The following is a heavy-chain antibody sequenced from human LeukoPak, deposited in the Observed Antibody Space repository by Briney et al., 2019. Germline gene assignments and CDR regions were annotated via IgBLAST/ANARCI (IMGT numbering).Heavy chain of an antibody. J-gene: IGHJ4*02. CDR2: ISYDGSNK. Sequence: GGSLRLSCAASGFTFSSYGMDWVRQAPGKGLEWMAVISYDGSNKYYADCVKGRFTSSRDNSKNPLYLQMNTLRAEDTAVYYCAKDPSGSGRMPLFSYWGQGTLVTVSS. D-gene: IGHD3-10*01. V-gene: IGHV3-30*18. CDR1: GFTFSSYG. CDR3: AKDPSGSGRMPLFSY.